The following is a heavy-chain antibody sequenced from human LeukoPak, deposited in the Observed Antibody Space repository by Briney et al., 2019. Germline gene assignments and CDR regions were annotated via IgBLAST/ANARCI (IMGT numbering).Heavy chain of an antibody. V-gene: IGHV1-69*13. CDR1: GGTFSSYA. D-gene: IGHD3-22*01. CDR2: IIPIFGTA. J-gene: IGHJ4*02. Sequence: GASVKVSCKASGGTFSSYAISWVRQAPGQGLEWMGGIIPIFGTANYAQKFQGRVTITADESTSTAYMELSSLRSEDTAVYYCARIYDSSGYYSYYFDYWGQGTLVTVSS. CDR3: ARIYDSSGYYSYYFDY.